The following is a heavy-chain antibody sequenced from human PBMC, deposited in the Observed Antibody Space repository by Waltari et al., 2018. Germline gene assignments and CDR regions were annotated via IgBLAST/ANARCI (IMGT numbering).Heavy chain of an antibody. CDR3: TTGLDFNIVGP. CDR1: GFHLGVYS. D-gene: IGHD2-15*01. Sequence: EVQLVESGGGLIQPGRPLRLSCVASGFHLGVYSLTWFRQGTGKGLEWVGVIRSKANGGTTEYATSVKDRFTISRDDSKNTLYLQMNSLKTEDTAVYYCTTGLDFNIVGPWGQGTLVTVSS. CDR2: IRSKANGGTT. V-gene: IGHV3-49*03. J-gene: IGHJ5*02.